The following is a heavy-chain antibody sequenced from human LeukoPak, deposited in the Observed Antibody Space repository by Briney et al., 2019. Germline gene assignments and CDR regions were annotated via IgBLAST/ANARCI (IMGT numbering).Heavy chain of an antibody. CDR3: AKVAGGNSGGVDY. CDR1: GFTLSSYA. D-gene: IGHD2-21*02. Sequence: GGSLRLSCAAPGFTLSSYAMSWVRQAPGKGLEWVSDVSGSGSSTYYADSVKGRFTISRDNSKNTLYLQMNSLRAEDTAVYFCAKVAGGNSGGVDYWGQGALVTVSS. CDR2: VSGSGSST. J-gene: IGHJ4*02. V-gene: IGHV3-23*01.